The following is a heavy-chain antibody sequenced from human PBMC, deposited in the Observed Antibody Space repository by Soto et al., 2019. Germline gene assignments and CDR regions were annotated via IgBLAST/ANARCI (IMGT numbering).Heavy chain of an antibody. CDR3: ARAQTPTESDL. CDR1: GYTFSNYG. V-gene: IGHV1-18*01. J-gene: IGHJ4*02. CDR2: LNTYNGNT. D-gene: IGHD4-4*01. Sequence: QIQLVQSEGEVKKPGASVKVSCKTSGYTFSNYGVSWVRQAPGQGLEWMGWLNTYNGNTKYAQKFQGRVTMTTDTSANTAYGELRSLRSDDTAVYYCARAQTPTESDLWGQGTLVIVSS.